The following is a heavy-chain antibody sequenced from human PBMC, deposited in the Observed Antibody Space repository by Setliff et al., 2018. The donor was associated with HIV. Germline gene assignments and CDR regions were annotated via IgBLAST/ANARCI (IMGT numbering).Heavy chain of an antibody. D-gene: IGHD3-22*01. CDR1: GFTFSGYE. J-gene: IGHJ3*02. CDR2: ISGSGRTL. CDR3: AKGGLFTMIVVAPDAFDI. Sequence: LRLSCAASGFTFSGYEMNWVRQAPGKGLEWIASISGSGRTLNYADSVKGRFTISRDNSKNTLYLQMNSLRAEDTAVYYCAKGGLFTMIVVAPDAFDIWGQGTMVTVSS. V-gene: IGHV3-48*03.